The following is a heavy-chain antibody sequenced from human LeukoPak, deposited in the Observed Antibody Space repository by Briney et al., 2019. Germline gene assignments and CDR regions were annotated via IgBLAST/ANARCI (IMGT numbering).Heavy chain of an antibody. CDR3: ARVLYDILTGYPTLDY. CDR2: INPNSGGT. Sequence: ASVKVSCKASGYTFTGCYMHWVRQTPGQGLEWMGWINPNSGGTNYAQKFQGRVTMTRDTSISTAYMELSRLRSDDTAVYYCARVLYDILTGYPTLDYWGQGTLVTVSS. D-gene: IGHD3-9*01. V-gene: IGHV1-2*02. CDR1: GYTFTGCY. J-gene: IGHJ4*02.